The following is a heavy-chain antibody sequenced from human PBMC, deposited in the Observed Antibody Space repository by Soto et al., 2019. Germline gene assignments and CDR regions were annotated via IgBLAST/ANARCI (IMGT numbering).Heavy chain of an antibody. V-gene: IGHV3-48*02. CDR2: ISSSGGTL. D-gene: IGHD1-26*01. CDR1: GFTFSTYS. Sequence: EVQLVESGGGLVQPGGSLRLSCAASGFTFSTYSMNWVRQAPGKGLEWVSYISSSGGTLHYADSVRGRFTVSRDNARNSFYLQMNSLSDEDTAVYYCARRGCIVVAFHYGLDVWRQGTTVTVS. J-gene: IGHJ6*02. CDR3: ARRGCIVVAFHYGLDV.